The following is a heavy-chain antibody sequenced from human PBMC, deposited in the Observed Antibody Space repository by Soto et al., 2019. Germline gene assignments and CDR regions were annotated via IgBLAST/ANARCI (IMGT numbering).Heavy chain of an antibody. D-gene: IGHD3-22*01. CDR1: GYTFTSYA. CDR2: ISPYNDDT. J-gene: IGHJ6*02. CDR3: ARGGYYDSSGSRDYHYYGMDV. V-gene: IGHV1-18*01. Sequence: ASVKVSCTASGYTFTSYAMHWVRQAPGQGLEWLGWISPYNDDTKYAQKLQGRVFMTTDTPTKTAHLDLRSLRSDDTAVYYCARGGYYDSSGSRDYHYYGMDVWGQGTTVTVSS.